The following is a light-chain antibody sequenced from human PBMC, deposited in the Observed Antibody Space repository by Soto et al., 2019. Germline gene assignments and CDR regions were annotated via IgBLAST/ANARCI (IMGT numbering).Light chain of an antibody. J-gene: IGKJ1*01. CDR2: GAS. Sequence: EIVMTQSAATLSVSPGERATLSCRASQSVSSNLAWYQQKNGQAPRLLIYGASTRATGIPARFSGSWSGTDFTLTISSLEPEDFAVYYCQQRSNWPRTFGQGTKVDIK. CDR1: QSVSSN. V-gene: IGKV3-11*01. CDR3: QQRSNWPRT.